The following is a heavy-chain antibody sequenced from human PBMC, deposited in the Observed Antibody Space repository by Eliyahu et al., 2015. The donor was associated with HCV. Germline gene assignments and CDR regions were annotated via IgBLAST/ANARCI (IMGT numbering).Heavy chain of an antibody. CDR3: ASGGGGIAVAGTGGWFDP. CDR1: GGSITPYX. V-gene: IGHV4-59*01. D-gene: IGHD6-19*01. J-gene: IGHJ5*02. Sequence: QVQLQESGPGLVKPSETLSLTCTVSGGSITPYXWSWIRQPPGKGLEWIGYIHYSGSTNYNPSXKSRVTISVDTSKNQFSLNLTSVTAADTAVYYCASGGGGIAVAGTGGWFDPWGQGTLVTVSS. CDR2: IHYSGST.